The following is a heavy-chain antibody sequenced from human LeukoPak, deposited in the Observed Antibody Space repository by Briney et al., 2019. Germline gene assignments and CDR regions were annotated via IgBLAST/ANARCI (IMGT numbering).Heavy chain of an antibody. D-gene: IGHD3-3*01. V-gene: IGHV4-39*07. J-gene: IGHJ4*02. CDR1: GGSISSSSYF. CDR2: IYYSGST. CDR3: AREAKVITNFDY. Sequence: SETLSLTCTVSGGSISSSSYFWGWIRQPPGKGLEWIGTIYYSGSTNYNPSLKSRVTISVATSKNQFSLKLSSVTAADTAVYYCAREAKVITNFDYWGQGTLVTVSS.